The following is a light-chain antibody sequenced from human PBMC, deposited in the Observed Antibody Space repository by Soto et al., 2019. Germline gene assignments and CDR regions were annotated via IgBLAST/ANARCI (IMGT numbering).Light chain of an antibody. V-gene: IGKV3D-20*01. CDR3: QQYGSSRT. CDR1: QRVSSNY. Sequence: EIVLTQSPATLSLSPGERATLSCGASQRVSSNYLAWYQQKPGLAPRLVIYDASNRATGIPDRLSGSGSGTDFTLTISRLEPEDFAVYYCQQYGSSRTFGQGTKVDIK. CDR2: DAS. J-gene: IGKJ1*01.